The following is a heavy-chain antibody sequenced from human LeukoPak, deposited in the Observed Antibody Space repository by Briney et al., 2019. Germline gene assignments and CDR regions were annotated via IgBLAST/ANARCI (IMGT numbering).Heavy chain of an antibody. V-gene: IGHV1-2*02. J-gene: IGHJ5*02. CDR3: AVTIVAKFIAWSNWFDP. CDR2: INPNSGGT. Sequence: ASVKVSCKASGYTFTAYYIHWVRQAPGQGLEWMGWINPNSGGTNYAQKFQGRVTMTRDTSISTAYMELSRLRSDDTAVYYCAVTIVAKFIAWSNWFDPWGQGTLVTVSS. D-gene: IGHD5-12*01. CDR1: GYTFTAYY.